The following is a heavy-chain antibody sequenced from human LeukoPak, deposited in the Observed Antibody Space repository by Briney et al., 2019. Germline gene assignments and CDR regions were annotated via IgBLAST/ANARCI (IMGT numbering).Heavy chain of an antibody. V-gene: IGHV4-39*01. D-gene: IGHD6-6*01. Sequence: SETLSLTCAVSGGSISSSSYYWSWIRQPPGKGLEWIGTMYFSGSTYYNPSLKSRVTISVDTSKNQFSLKLSSVTAADTAVYYCARTSPSLDYWGQGTLVTVSS. CDR3: ARTSPSLDY. J-gene: IGHJ4*02. CDR2: MYFSGST. CDR1: GGSISSSSYY.